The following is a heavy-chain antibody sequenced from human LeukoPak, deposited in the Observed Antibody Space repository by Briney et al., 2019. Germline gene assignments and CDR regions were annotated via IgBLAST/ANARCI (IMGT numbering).Heavy chain of an antibody. V-gene: IGHV3-23*01. J-gene: IGHJ4*02. Sequence: AGGSLRLSCAASGFTFSSYGMSWVRQAPGKGLEWVSAISGSGGSTYYADSVKGRFTISRDNSKNTLYLQMNSLRAEDTAVYYCAKPHTVPPGGYYFDYWGQGTLVTVSS. CDR2: ISGSGGST. D-gene: IGHD4-17*01. CDR1: GFTFSSYG. CDR3: AKPHTVPPGGYYFDY.